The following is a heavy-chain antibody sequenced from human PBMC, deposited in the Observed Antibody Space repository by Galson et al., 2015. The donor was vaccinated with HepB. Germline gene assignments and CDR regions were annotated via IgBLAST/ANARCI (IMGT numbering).Heavy chain of an antibody. V-gene: IGHV3-74*01. CDR2: INSDGSST. D-gene: IGHD2-2*01. Sequence: SLRLSCAASGFTFSTYWMHWVRQAPGKGLVWVSRINSDGSSTSYADSVKGRFTISRDNAKNTLYLQMNSLRAEDTAVYYCAKDIGYCSSTSCHPFDYWGQGTLVTVSS. J-gene: IGHJ4*02. CDR3: AKDIGYCSSTSCHPFDY. CDR1: GFTFSTYW.